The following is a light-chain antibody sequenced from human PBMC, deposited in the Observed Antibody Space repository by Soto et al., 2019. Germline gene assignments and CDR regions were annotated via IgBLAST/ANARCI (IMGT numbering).Light chain of an antibody. J-gene: IGKJ5*01. Sequence: IVLTQSTATLSVSPGDRATLSCRAGQPLNNNVAWYQHKPGQAPRLLMSAASSRATGIPDRFSGSGSGTDFTLTISRLEAEDFAVYYCQQSSSSPITFGQVTRLEI. CDR1: QPLNNN. CDR2: AAS. V-gene: IGKV3-20*01. CDR3: QQSSSSPIT.